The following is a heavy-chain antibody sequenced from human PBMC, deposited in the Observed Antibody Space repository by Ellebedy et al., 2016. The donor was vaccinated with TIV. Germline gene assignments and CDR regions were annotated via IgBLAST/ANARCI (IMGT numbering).Heavy chain of an antibody. J-gene: IGHJ4*02. V-gene: IGHV3-23*01. D-gene: IGHD4-11*01. Sequence: GESLKISXAASGFPFSSYAMTWVRQAPGKGLDSVSVISRSGDSTWSADSGKGRFTISRDNSKNTLYLQMDSLRAEDTAVYYCAKARSTVTTPLDYWGQGTLVTVSS. CDR3: AKARSTVTTPLDY. CDR1: GFPFSSYA. CDR2: ISRSGDST.